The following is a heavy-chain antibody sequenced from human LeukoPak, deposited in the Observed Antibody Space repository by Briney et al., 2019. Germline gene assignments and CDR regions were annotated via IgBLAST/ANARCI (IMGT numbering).Heavy chain of an antibody. J-gene: IGHJ6*03. Sequence: PGGSLRLSCAASGFTFSSYWMHWVRQAPGKGLVWVSRINSDGSSTSYADSVKGRFTISRDNSKNTLYLQMNSLRAEDTAVYYCARGPDSHYYYYYMDVWGKGTTVTVSS. CDR2: INSDGSST. CDR3: ARGPDSHYYYYYMDV. V-gene: IGHV3-74*01. CDR1: GFTFSSYW.